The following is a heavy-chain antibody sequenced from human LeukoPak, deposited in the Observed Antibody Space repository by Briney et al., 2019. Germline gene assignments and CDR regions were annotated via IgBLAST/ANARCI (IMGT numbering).Heavy chain of an antibody. V-gene: IGHV3-7*03. Sequence: GGSLRLSCTASGFIFSGSWMAWIRKAPGKGLEWVAIIKKDGSEKYYVDSMKGRFTISRDNAKNSLFLQMNSLRAEDTAIYYCTTDTWYSAGHWGQGTLVTVSS. D-gene: IGHD2-15*01. CDR2: IKKDGSEK. CDR3: TTDTWYSAGH. J-gene: IGHJ4*02. CDR1: GFIFSGSW.